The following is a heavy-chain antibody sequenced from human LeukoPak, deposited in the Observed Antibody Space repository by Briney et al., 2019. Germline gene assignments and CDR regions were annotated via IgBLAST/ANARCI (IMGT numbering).Heavy chain of an antibody. D-gene: IGHD3-3*01. CDR1: GFTFGIYA. J-gene: IGHJ4*02. Sequence: GGSLRLSCAASGFTFGIYAMNWVRQAPGKGLEWVANIKQDGTEKYSVDSVKGRFTISRDNAKNSLYLQMNSVRAEDTAVYYCVRDFRFLDDYWGQGTLVSVSS. CDR3: VRDFRFLDDY. V-gene: IGHV3-7*01. CDR2: IKQDGTEK.